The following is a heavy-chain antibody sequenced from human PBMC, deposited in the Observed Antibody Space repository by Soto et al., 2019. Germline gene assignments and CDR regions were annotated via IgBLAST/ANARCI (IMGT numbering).Heavy chain of an antibody. CDR3: ARRGFCNTTTCRAFDY. V-gene: IGHV4-59*01. Sequence: PSETLSLTCTVSGGSISSYYWSWIRQPPGKGLEWIGYIYYSGSTNYNPSLKSRVTITRDTSINTVYMELSTLRSDDTAVYYCARRGFCNTTTCRAFDYWGQGTLVTVSS. J-gene: IGHJ4*02. CDR2: IYYSGST. D-gene: IGHD2-15*01. CDR1: GGSISSYY.